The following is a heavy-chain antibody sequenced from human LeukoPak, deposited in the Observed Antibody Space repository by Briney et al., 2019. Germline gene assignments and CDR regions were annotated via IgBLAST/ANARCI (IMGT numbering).Heavy chain of an antibody. CDR3: SADLTGGYYDSSDFDY. J-gene: IGHJ4*02. Sequence: SVKVSCKASGFTFTSSAMQWVRQARGQRLEWIGWIVVGSGNTNYAQKFQERVTIARDMSTSTAYMELSSLRSEDTAVYYCSADLTGGYYDSSDFDYWGQGTLVTVSS. CDR2: IVVGSGNT. D-gene: IGHD3-22*01. CDR1: GFTFTSSA. V-gene: IGHV1-58*02.